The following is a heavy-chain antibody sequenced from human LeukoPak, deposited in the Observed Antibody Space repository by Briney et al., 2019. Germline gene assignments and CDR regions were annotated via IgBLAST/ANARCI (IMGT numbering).Heavy chain of an antibody. Sequence: SETLSLTCTVSGAPISSSNYYWGWIRQPPGKGLEWIGSIYYSGSPDYTPSLKGRVTISVDTSKNHFSLKLYSATAADTAVYYCARLRDEGYSYGSLDYWGQGTLVTVSS. CDR1: GAPISSSNYY. CDR3: ARLRDEGYSYGSLDY. CDR2: IYYSGSP. D-gene: IGHD5-18*01. J-gene: IGHJ4*02. V-gene: IGHV4-39*02.